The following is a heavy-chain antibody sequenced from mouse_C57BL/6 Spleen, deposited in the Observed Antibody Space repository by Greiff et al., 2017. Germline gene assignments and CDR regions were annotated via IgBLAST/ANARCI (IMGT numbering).Heavy chain of an antibody. Sequence: EVKVVESGGGLVQPGGSMKLSCVASGFTFSNYWMNWVRQSPEKGLEWVAQIRLKSDNYATHYAESVKGRFTISRDDSKSSFYLQMNNLSAEDTGIYYCTAGPGYFDYWGQGTTLTVSS. V-gene: IGHV6-3*01. CDR1: GFTFSNYW. CDR2: IRLKSDNYAT. J-gene: IGHJ2*01. CDR3: TAGPGYFDY. D-gene: IGHD3-3*01.